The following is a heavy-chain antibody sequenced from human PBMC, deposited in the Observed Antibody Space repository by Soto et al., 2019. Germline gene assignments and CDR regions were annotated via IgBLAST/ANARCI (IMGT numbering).Heavy chain of an antibody. Sequence: DSVKVSCTASGYTFPSYGISWVRQAPGQGLEWMGWISAYNGNTNYAQKLQGRVTMTTDTSTSTAYMELRSLRSDDTAVYYCARDSKGYYDFWSGYFSRPYYYGMDVWGQGTTVTVPS. CDR3: ARDSKGYYDFWSGYFSRPYYYGMDV. CDR1: GYTFPSYG. J-gene: IGHJ6*02. V-gene: IGHV1-18*04. D-gene: IGHD3-3*01. CDR2: ISAYNGNT.